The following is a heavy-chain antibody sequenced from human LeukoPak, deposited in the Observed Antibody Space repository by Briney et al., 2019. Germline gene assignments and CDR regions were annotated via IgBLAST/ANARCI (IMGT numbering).Heavy chain of an antibody. CDR3: ARDGNYYVGGYYFYY. CDR1: GFTFSSYA. CDR2: ISYDGSNK. D-gene: IGHD3-10*02. Sequence: GGSLRLSCAASGFTFSSYAMHWVRQAPGKGLEWVAVISYDGSNKYYADSVKGRFTISRDNSKNTLYLQMNSLRAEDTAVYYCARDGNYYVGGYYFYYWGQGTLVTVSS. V-gene: IGHV3-30-3*01. J-gene: IGHJ4*02.